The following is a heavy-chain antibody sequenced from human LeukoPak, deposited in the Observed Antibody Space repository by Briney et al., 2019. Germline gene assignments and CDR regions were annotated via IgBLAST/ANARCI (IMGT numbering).Heavy chain of an antibody. V-gene: IGHV1-69*13. Sequence: SVKVSCKASGGTFSSYAISWVRQAPGQGLEWMGGIIPIFGTANYAQKFQGRVTITADESTSTAYMELSSLRSEDTAVYYCARSGTRYYYYYYGMDVWGQGTTVTVSS. CDR2: IIPIFGTA. J-gene: IGHJ6*02. CDR1: GGTFSSYA. CDR3: ARSGTRYYYYYYGMDV. D-gene: IGHD1-1*01.